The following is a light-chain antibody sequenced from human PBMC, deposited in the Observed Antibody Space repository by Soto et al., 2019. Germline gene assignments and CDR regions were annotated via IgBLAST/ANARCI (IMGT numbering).Light chain of an antibody. CDR2: DVS. J-gene: IGLJ1*01. Sequence: QSAVTQPASVSGSPGQSITISCTGTSSEIGGYNYVSWYQHHPGKAPKLIIYDVSNRPSGVSNRFSGSKSGNTASLTISGLQAEDEADYYCSSYTSSSTLFYVFGTGTKVTVL. CDR1: SSEIGGYNY. V-gene: IGLV2-14*03. CDR3: SSYTSSSTLFYV.